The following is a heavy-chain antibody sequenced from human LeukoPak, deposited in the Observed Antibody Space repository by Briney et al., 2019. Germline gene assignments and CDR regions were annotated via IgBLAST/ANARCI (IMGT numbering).Heavy chain of an antibody. V-gene: IGHV3-48*01. Sequence: GGSLRLSCAASGFTFSSYSMNWVRQAPGKGLEWVSYISSSSSTIYYADSVKGRFTISRDNAKNSLYLQMNSLRAEDTAVYYCARYLDLDYGDYEYFQHWGQGTLVTVSS. CDR2: ISSSSSTI. D-gene: IGHD4-17*01. CDR3: ARYLDLDYGDYEYFQH. CDR1: GFTFSSYS. J-gene: IGHJ1*01.